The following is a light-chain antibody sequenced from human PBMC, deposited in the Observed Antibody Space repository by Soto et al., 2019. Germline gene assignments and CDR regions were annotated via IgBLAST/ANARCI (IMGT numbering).Light chain of an antibody. CDR3: SSYTPSSTLV. V-gene: IGLV2-14*01. CDR2: DVT. Sequence: QSALTQPASVSASPGQSITISCTGTSTDIGGFDSVSWYQQHPGKAPKLMIYDVTDRPSGVSNRFSGSKSGDTASLTISGLQAEDEADYYCSSYTPSSTLVFGGGTKLTVL. J-gene: IGLJ2*01. CDR1: STDIGGFDS.